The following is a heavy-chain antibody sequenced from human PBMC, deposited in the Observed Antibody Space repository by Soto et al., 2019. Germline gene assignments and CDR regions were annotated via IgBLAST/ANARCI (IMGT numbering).Heavy chain of an antibody. CDR3: ARSGYSYGPFDY. Sequence: GGSLRLSCAASGFTFSDYYISWIRQAPGKGLEWVSYISSSGTTIYHADSVKGRFTISRDNAKNSLFLQMNSLRAEDTAVYYCARSGYSYGPFDYWGQGTLVTVSS. J-gene: IGHJ4*02. D-gene: IGHD5-18*01. CDR1: GFTFSDYY. CDR2: ISSSGTTI. V-gene: IGHV3-11*01.